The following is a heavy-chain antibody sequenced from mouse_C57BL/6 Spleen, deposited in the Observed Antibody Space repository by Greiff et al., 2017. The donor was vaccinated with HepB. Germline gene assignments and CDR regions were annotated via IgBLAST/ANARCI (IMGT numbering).Heavy chain of an antibody. D-gene: IGHD2-10*02. CDR2: ISSGSSTI. CDR3: ARRYGKGAMDY. Sequence: DVKLVESGGGLVKPGGSLKLSCAASGFTFSDYGMHWVRQAPEKGLEWVAYISSGSSTIYYADTVKGRFTISRDNAKNTLFLQMTSLRSEDTAMYYCARRYGKGAMDYWGQGTSVTVSS. J-gene: IGHJ4*01. CDR1: GFTFSDYG. V-gene: IGHV5-17*01.